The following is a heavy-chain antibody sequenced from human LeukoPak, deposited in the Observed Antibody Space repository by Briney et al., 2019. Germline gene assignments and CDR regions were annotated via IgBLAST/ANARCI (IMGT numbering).Heavy chain of an antibody. CDR1: GFTFSDFA. J-gene: IGHJ4*02. CDR3: AKVFYPAAGTGRVDFPFDY. Sequence: GGSLRLSCAASGFTFSDFAMIWVRQPPGKGLEWVSSTFQGGGEIHYADSVRGRLTISRDNSRSTLFLQMNSLRGEDTAIYYCAKVFYPAAGTGRVDFPFDYWGQGTLVTVSS. D-gene: IGHD6-13*01. CDR2: TFQGGGEI. V-gene: IGHV3-23*01.